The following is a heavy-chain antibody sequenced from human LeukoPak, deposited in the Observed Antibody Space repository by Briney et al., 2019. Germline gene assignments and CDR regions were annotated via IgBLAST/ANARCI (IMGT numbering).Heavy chain of an antibody. CDR2: MNPESGST. CDR3: ASQIWGSHRAFDF. V-gene: IGHV1-2*02. D-gene: IGHD3-16*02. CDR1: GYPFGGFY. Sequence: ASVKVSCMVSGYPFGGFYLHWVRQAPGQGLEWMGWMNPESGSTNFARKFKGRVTMTRNSSITTAYMELDRLGPDDTAMFYCASQIWGSHRAFDFWGQGTLVTVSS. J-gene: IGHJ4*02.